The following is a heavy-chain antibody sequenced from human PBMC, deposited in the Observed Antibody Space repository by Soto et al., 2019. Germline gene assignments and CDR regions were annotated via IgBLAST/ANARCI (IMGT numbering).Heavy chain of an antibody. V-gene: IGHV3-33*01. J-gene: IGHJ4*02. CDR2: IWYDGSNK. D-gene: IGHD2-21*02. CDR3: ARDDASGGNSSH. Sequence: QVQLVESGGGVVQPGRSLRLSCAASGFTFSSYGMHWVRQAPGKGLEWVAVIWYDGSNKYYADSVKGRFTISRDNSKNTMYLQMNSLRAEYTAVYYCARDDASGGNSSHWGQGTLVTVSS. CDR1: GFTFSSYG.